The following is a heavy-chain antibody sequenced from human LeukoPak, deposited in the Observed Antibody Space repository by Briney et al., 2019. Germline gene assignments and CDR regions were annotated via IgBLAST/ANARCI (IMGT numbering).Heavy chain of an antibody. Sequence: PGGSLRLSCAASGFTFRNYAMSWVRQAPGKGLEWVSLIGGQGTTTFYADSVKGRFTISRDNYKNKVYIQMNSLRVEDTAIYYCAKGNNYYDSSGHYDYWGQGTLVTVSS. V-gene: IGHV3-23*01. D-gene: IGHD3-22*01. CDR3: AKGNNYYDSSGHYDY. J-gene: IGHJ4*02. CDR1: GFTFRNYA. CDR2: IGGQGTTT.